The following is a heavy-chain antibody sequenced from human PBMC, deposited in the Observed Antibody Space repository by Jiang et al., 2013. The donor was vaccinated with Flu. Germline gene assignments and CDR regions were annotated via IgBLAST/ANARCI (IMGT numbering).Heavy chain of an antibody. CDR1: GFTFRTYS. V-gene: IGHV3-64D*06. Sequence: QLLESGGGLVQPGGSLRLSCSASGFTFRTYSMHWVRQAPGKGLQYVSGVVTNGDTYYTESVKGRFTISRDNSENTLHLQMSGLRAEDTAVYYCVKDGTVFTSRQLHIGAGDFWGQGTLVTVSS. J-gene: IGHJ4*02. D-gene: IGHD3-22*01. CDR3: VKDGTVFTSRQLHIGAGDF. CDR2: VVTNGDT.